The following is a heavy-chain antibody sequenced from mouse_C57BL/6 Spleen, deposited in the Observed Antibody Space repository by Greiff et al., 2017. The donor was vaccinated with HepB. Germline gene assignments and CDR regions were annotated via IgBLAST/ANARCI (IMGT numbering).Heavy chain of an antibody. J-gene: IGHJ2*01. CDR2: INPSSGYT. CDR3: ARGKLGVPLYLDY. CDR1: GYTFTSYT. Sequence: QVQLQQSGAELARPGASVKMSCKASGYTFTSYTMHWVKQRPGQGLEWIGYINPSSGYTKYNQKFKDKATLTADQSSSTAYMQLSSLTSEDSAVYYCARGKLGVPLYLDYWGQGTTLTVSS. V-gene: IGHV1-4*01. D-gene: IGHD5-1*01.